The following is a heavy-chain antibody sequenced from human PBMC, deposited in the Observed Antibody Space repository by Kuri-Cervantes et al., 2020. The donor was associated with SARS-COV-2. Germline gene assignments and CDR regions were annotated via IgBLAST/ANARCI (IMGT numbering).Heavy chain of an antibody. D-gene: IGHD3-16*02. Sequence: GSLRLSCAVYGGSFSGYCWSWIRQPPGKGLEWIGEINHSGSTNYNPSLKSRVTISVDTSKNQFSLKLSSVTAADTAVYYCARLCMITFGGVIVRVFDYWGQGTLVTVSS. CDR2: INHSGST. CDR3: ARLCMITFGGVIVRVFDY. CDR1: GGSFSGYC. V-gene: IGHV4-34*01. J-gene: IGHJ4*02.